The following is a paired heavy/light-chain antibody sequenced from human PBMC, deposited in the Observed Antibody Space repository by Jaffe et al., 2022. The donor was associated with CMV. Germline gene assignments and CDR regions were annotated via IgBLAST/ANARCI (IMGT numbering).Heavy chain of an antibody. CDR3: ARLSFSHGSSALDI. J-gene: IGHJ3*02. CDR2: IYYSGST. V-gene: IGHV4-59*01. D-gene: IGHD3-10*01. CDR1: GASISTGY. Sequence: QVQLQESGPGLVKPSETLSLTCTVSGASISTGYWSWIRQSPGKGLEWIGYIYYSGSTNYNPSLKSRVTISVDTSKNQFSLKLSSVTAADTALYYCARLSFSHGSSALDIWGQGTMVTVSS.
Light chain of an antibody. CDR2: AAS. CDR1: QSINNY. CDR3: QQSHSSPRT. J-gene: IGKJ2*01. Sequence: DIQMTQSPSSLSASVGDRVTITCRASQSINNYLNWYQQKPGTAPNLLIYAASRLQSGVSSRFSGSGSGTDFTLTISSLQPEDFATYYCQQSHSSPRTFGQGTKLEIK. V-gene: IGKV1-39*01.